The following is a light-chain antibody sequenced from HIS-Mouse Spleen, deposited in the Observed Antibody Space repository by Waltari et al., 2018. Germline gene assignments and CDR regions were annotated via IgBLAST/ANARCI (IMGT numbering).Light chain of an antibody. CDR1: QDISNY. CDR3: QQYDNLLT. CDR2: DAS. Sequence: DIQMTQSTSSLSASVGDRVTITCQASQDISNYLNWYHQKPGKAPKLLIYDASNLETGVPSRFSGSGSGTDFTFTISSLQPEDIATYYCQQYDNLLTFGGGTKVEIK. V-gene: IGKV1-33*01. J-gene: IGKJ4*01.